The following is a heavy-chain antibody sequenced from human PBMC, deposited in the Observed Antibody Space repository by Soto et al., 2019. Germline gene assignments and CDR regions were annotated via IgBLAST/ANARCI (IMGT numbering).Heavy chain of an antibody. Sequence: EVQLVESGGGLVQPGGSLRLSCAASGFTFSNFWMSWVRQAPGKGLEWVAAIKEDGSEKNYVDSVRCRFTISRDNAKNSLYLQMNSLRADDTAVDYCARDVIWGQGSLVSVSS. J-gene: IGHJ4*02. CDR2: IKEDGSEK. V-gene: IGHV3-7*05. CDR3: ARDVI. CDR1: GFTFSNFW.